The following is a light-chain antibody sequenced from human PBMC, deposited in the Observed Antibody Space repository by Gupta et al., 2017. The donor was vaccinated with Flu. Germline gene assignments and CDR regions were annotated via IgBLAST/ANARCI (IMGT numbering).Light chain of an antibody. J-gene: IGKJ2*01. CDR3: KQYHNWPQT. CDR2: DAS. V-gene: IGKV3-15*01. Sequence: RSAIRCIRSNLEWYQHKPGQAPRRLHFDASTRASGTPGRFSGSRYGTEFTLTISSLQSEDSAVYYCKQYHNWPQTFGRRTKLSFK. CDR1: RCIRSN.